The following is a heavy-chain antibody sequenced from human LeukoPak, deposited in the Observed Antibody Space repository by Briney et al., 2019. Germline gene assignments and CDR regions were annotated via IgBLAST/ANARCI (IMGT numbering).Heavy chain of an antibody. D-gene: IGHD1-26*01. CDR3: ARIPNVGYYYYMDV. CDR1: GFTFSSYW. V-gene: IGHV3-7*01. Sequence: GGSLRLSCAASGFTFSSYWMSWVRQAPGKGLEWVANIKQDGSEKYYVDSVKGRFTISRDNAKNSLYLQMNSLRAEDTAVYYCARIPNVGYYYYMDVWGKGTTVTISS. J-gene: IGHJ6*03. CDR2: IKQDGSEK.